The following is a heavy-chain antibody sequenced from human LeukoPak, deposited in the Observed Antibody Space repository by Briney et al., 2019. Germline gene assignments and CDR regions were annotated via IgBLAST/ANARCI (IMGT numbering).Heavy chain of an antibody. J-gene: IGHJ4*02. CDR2: ISGSDDTT. CDR3: AKGGDFDSSSYYSH. D-gene: IGHD3-22*01. V-gene: IGHV3-23*01. CDR1: GFSFNTHA. Sequence: GGSLRLSCATSGFSFNTHAMTWVRQAPGQGPEWVSSISGSDDTTYYADSMKGRFTISRDNSETTLYLRMNSLRAEDSAIYYCAKGGDFDSSSYYSHWGQGTLVVVSS.